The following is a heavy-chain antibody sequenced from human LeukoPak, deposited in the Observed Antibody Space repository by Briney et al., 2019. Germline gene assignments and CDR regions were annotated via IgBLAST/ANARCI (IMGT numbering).Heavy chain of an antibody. CDR3: ARGGVPAAIVGVRTGFDP. J-gene: IGHJ5*02. CDR1: GGSISSGGYS. V-gene: IGHV4-34*01. CDR2: INHSGST. D-gene: IGHD2-2*01. Sequence: SSKTLSLTCAVSGGSISSGGYSWSWIRQPPGKGLEWIGEINHSGSTNYNPSLKSRVTISVDTSKNQFSLKLSSVTAADTAVYYCARGGVPAAIVGVRTGFDPWGQGTLVTVSS.